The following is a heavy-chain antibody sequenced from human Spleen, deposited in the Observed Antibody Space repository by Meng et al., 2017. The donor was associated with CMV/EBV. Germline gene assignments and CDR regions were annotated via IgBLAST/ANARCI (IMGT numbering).Heavy chain of an antibody. J-gene: IGHJ6*02. CDR3: ARDVSGYYGMDV. Sequence: SVKVSCKASGGTFSSYAISWVRQAPGQGLEWMGWIIPIFGTANYAQKFQGRVTITTDESTSTAYMELSSLRSEDTAVYYCARDVSGYYGMDVWGQGTTGTVSS. CDR1: GGTFSSYA. CDR2: IIPIFGTA. V-gene: IGHV1-69*05. D-gene: IGHD3-10*01.